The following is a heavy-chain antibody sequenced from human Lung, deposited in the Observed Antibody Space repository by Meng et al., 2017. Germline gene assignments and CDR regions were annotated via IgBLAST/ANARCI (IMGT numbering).Heavy chain of an antibody. CDR3: ARGGGSYYRVLYYYYGMDV. CDR2: INPSGGST. Sequence: ASLKVSCHASGYTLTSYYMHWVRQAPGQGLEWMGIINPSGGSTSYAQKFQGRVTMTRDTSTSTVYMELSSLRSEDTAVYYCARGGGSYYRVLYYYYGMDVWGQGTTVTVSS. D-gene: IGHD1-26*01. J-gene: IGHJ6*02. CDR1: GYTLTSYY. V-gene: IGHV1-46*01.